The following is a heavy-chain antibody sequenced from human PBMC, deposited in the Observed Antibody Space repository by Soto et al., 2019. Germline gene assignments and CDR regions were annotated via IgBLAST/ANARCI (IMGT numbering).Heavy chain of an antibody. CDR3: AKDTTPYYGSGTYFDY. V-gene: IGHV3-23*01. J-gene: IGHJ4*02. CDR1: GFTFSSYA. D-gene: IGHD3-10*01. CDR2: ISGSGGST. Sequence: GGSLRLSCAASGFTFSSYAMNWVRQAPGKGLEWVSAISGSGGSTYYADSVKGRFTISRDNSKNTLYLQMNSLRAEDTAVYYCAKDTTPYYGSGTYFDYWGQGTLVTVSS.